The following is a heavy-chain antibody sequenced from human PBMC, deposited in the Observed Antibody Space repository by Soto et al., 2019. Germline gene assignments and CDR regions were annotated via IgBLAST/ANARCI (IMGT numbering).Heavy chain of an antibody. V-gene: IGHV4-39*01. CDR2: IYYSGST. CDR1: GGSISSSSYY. Sequence: SETLSLTCTVSGGSISSSSYYWGWIRQPPGKGQERIGSIYYSGSTYYNPSLKSRVTISVDTSKNQFSLKLSSVTAADTAVYYCARQESPYDYVWGSYRLVAFDIWGQGTMVTVSS. D-gene: IGHD3-16*02. CDR3: ARQESPYDYVWGSYRLVAFDI. J-gene: IGHJ3*02.